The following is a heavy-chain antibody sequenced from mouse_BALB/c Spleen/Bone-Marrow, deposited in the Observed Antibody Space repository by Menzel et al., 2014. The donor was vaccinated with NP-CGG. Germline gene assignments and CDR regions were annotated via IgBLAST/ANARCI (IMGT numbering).Heavy chain of an antibody. V-gene: IGHV1-61*01. J-gene: IGHJ3*01. CDR3: AREKVYYGISWFAY. Sequence: QVQLQQPGPEVVRPGASVKLSCKASGYSFTTYWMNWVKQRPGQGLEWIGMIHPSDSETRLNQKFKDKATLTVDKSSSTAYMQLNSPTSEDSAVYYCAREKVYYGISWFAYWGQGTLVTVSA. D-gene: IGHD2-1*01. CDR1: GYSFTTYW. CDR2: IHPSDSET.